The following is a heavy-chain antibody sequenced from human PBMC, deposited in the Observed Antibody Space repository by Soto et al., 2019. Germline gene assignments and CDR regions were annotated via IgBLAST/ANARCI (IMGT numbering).Heavy chain of an antibody. CDR3: PRDVFCGGAPACPDMDV. Sequence: QVVLEQSGGEVKKPGASVKVSCKASGYTFSGYSITWVRQAPGQGLEWMGRISGYNGNTNYARTLRDRLTLTTDTSTSTAYMELRSLTSDDTAVYYCPRDVFCGGAPACPDMDVWGQGTTVTVSS. V-gene: IGHV1-18*04. CDR2: ISGYNGNT. CDR1: GYTFSGYS. J-gene: IGHJ6*02. D-gene: IGHD2-21*01.